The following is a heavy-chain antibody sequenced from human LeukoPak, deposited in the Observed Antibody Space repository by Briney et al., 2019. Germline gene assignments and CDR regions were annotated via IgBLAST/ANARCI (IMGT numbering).Heavy chain of an antibody. J-gene: IGHJ6*03. CDR2: ISRRGSTI. V-gene: IGHV3-11*04. Sequence: TGGSLRLSCAASGFTFSDYYMRGMGQARGRGVEGGSYISRRGSTIYYADSAKGRFTISRDNAKKSLYLHMNSLSAEDTAVYYCARAPRGIFGVVINYYYMDVWGKGTTVTVSS. CDR1: GFTFSDYY. CDR3: ARAPRGIFGVVINYYYMDV. D-gene: IGHD3-3*01.